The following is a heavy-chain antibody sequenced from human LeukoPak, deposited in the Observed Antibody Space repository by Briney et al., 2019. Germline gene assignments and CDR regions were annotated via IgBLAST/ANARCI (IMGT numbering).Heavy chain of an antibody. CDR3: TSRYCTTTNCYSFDI. J-gene: IGHJ3*02. CDR1: GFTFSSYG. V-gene: IGHV3-33*01. Sequence: GGSLRLSCAASGFTFSSYGMHWVRQAPGKGLEWVAVIWYDGSNKYYADSVKGRFTISRDNSKNSLYLQMNSLRVEDTAVYYCTSRYCTTTNCYSFDIWGQGTMVTVSS. CDR2: IWYDGSNK. D-gene: IGHD2-2*01.